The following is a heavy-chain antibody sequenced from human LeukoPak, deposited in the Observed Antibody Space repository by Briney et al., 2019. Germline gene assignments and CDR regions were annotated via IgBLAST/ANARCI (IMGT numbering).Heavy chain of an antibody. CDR1: GFTFSGSA. J-gene: IGHJ6*03. CDR2: IRSKANSYAT. Sequence: GGSLRLSCAASGFTFSGSAMHWVRQASGKGLEWVGRIRSKANSYATAYAASVKGRFTISRDDSKNTAYLQTNSLKTEDTAVYYCTRHELIVVVPAAPDYYYYYMDVWGKGTTVTVSS. D-gene: IGHD2-2*01. CDR3: TRHELIVVVPAAPDYYYYYMDV. V-gene: IGHV3-73*01.